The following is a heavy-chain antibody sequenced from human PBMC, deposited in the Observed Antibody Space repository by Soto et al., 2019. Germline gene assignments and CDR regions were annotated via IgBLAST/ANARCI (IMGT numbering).Heavy chain of an antibody. Sequence: QLQLQESGPGLVKPSETLSLTCTVSGGSISSSSYYWGWIRQPPGKGLEWIGSTYYSGSTYYNPALRXRXTXSXXTSTNQFSLKLSSVTAADTAVYYCARHDWAKPFDYWGQGTLVTVSS. CDR3: ARHDWAKPFDY. V-gene: IGHV4-39*01. J-gene: IGHJ4*02. CDR2: TYYSGST. CDR1: GGSISSSSYY. D-gene: IGHD3-9*01.